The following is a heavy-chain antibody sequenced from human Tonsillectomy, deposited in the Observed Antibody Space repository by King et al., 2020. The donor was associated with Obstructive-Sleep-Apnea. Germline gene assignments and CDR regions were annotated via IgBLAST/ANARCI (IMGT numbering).Heavy chain of an antibody. CDR3: ARDTADYGSGKFGVGGYYYYYYGMDV. CDR1: GFTFSSYS. Sequence: VQLVESGGGLVQPGGSLRLSCAASGFTFSSYSMNWVRQAPGKGLEWVSYISSSSSTIYYADSVKGRFTICRENAKNSLYLQMNSLRAEDTAVYYCARDTADYGSGKFGVGGYYYYYYGMDVWGQGTTVTVSS. CDR2: ISSSSSTI. D-gene: IGHD3-10*01. V-gene: IGHV3-48*04. J-gene: IGHJ6*02.